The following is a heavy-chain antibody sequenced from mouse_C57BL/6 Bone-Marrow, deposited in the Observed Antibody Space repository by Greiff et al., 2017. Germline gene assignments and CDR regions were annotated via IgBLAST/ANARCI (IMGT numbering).Heavy chain of an antibody. Sequence: VESGGGLVKPGGSLKLSCAASGFTFSSYAMSWVRQTPEKRLEWVATISDGGSYTYYPDNVKGRFTISRDNAKNNLYLQMSHLKSEDTAMYYCARWLLGAMDYWGQGTSVTVSS. CDR3: ARWLLGAMDY. J-gene: IGHJ4*01. CDR2: ISDGGSYT. CDR1: GFTFSSYA. V-gene: IGHV5-4*01. D-gene: IGHD2-3*01.